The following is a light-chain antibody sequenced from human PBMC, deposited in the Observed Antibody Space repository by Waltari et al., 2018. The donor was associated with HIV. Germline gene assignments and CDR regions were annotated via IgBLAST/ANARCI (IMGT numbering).Light chain of an antibody. Sequence: QSALTQPPSASGSPGQSVTISCTGTSSDVGEYSSVSWYQQHPGKVPKVIIFGVSKRPSGVPDRFSASKSGNAAFLTVSGLQAEDEAEYYCSSYAGWNNVVFGGGTKLTVL. V-gene: IGLV2-8*01. CDR2: GVS. CDR3: SSYAGWNNVV. CDR1: SSDVGEYSS. J-gene: IGLJ2*01.